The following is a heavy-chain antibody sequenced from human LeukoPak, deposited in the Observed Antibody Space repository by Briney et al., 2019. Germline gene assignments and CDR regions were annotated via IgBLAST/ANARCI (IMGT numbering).Heavy chain of an antibody. Sequence: SETLSLTCAVYGGSFSGYYWSWIRQPPGKGLEWIGEINHSGSTNYNPSLKSRVAISVDASKNQFSLKLSSVTAADTAVYYCARESGEVRGIIIKEWGQGTLVTVSS. CDR2: INHSGST. V-gene: IGHV4-34*01. CDR3: ARESGEVRGIIIKE. CDR1: GGSFSGYY. D-gene: IGHD3-10*01. J-gene: IGHJ4*02.